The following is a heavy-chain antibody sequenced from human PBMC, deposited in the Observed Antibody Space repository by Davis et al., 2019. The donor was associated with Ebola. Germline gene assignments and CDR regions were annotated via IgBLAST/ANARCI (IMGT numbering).Heavy chain of an antibody. Sequence: GESLKISCAASGFTFRNYGMHWVRQAPGKGLEWVAVISYDGSNKYYADSVKGRFTISRDNSKNTLYLQMNSLRAEDTAVYYCARDPDGSSWYFVDYWGQGTLVTVSS. J-gene: IGHJ4*02. CDR3: ARDPDGSSWYFVDY. CDR1: GFTFRNYG. V-gene: IGHV3-30*19. D-gene: IGHD6-13*01. CDR2: ISYDGSNK.